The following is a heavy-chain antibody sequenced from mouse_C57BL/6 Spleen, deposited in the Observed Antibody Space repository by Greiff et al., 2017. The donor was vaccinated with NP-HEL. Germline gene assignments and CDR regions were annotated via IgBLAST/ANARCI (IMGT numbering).Heavy chain of an antibody. D-gene: IGHD1-1*01. CDR3: ARCYYGSPWYFDV. CDR2: INPSSGYT. J-gene: IGHJ1*03. CDR1: GYTFTSYW. V-gene: IGHV1-7*01. Sequence: QVQLQQSGAELAKPGASVKLSCKASGYTFTSYWMHWVKQRPGQGLEWIGYINPSSGYTKYNQKFKDKATLTADKSSSTAYMQLSSLTYEDSAVYYCARCYYGSPWYFDVWGTGTTVTVSS.